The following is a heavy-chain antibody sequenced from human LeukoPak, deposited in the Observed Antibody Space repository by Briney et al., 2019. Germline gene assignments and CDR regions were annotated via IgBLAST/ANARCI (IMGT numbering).Heavy chain of an antibody. CDR1: GFTFSSSA. D-gene: IGHD6-19*01. Sequence: GGSLRLSCAASGFTFSSSAMSWIRQAPGKGLEWVSSISGSGSGGSTYYADSVKGRFTISRDNAKNSLYLQMNSLRAEDTAVYYCARPGIKGSGWYRSVNRYYYYMDVWGKGTTVTISS. CDR2: ISGSGSGGST. J-gene: IGHJ6*03. V-gene: IGHV3-23*01. CDR3: ARPGIKGSGWYRSVNRYYYYMDV.